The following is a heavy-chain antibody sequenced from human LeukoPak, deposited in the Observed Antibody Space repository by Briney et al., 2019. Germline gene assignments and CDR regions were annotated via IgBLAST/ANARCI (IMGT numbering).Heavy chain of an antibody. J-gene: IGHJ4*02. CDR2: INPNSGGT. CDR3: ARDDSSGYNDF. V-gene: IGHV1-2*02. D-gene: IGHD6-19*01. Sequence: ASVKVSCKASGYTFTGYYMHWVRQAPGQGLEWMGWINPNSGGTNYAQNFQGRVTMTRDTSISTAYMELSRLRSDDTAVYYCARDDSSGYNDFWGQGTLVTVSS. CDR1: GYTFTGYY.